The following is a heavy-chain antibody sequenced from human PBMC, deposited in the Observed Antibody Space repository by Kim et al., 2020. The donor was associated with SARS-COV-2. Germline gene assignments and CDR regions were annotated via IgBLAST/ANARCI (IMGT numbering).Heavy chain of an antibody. V-gene: IGHV3-49*02. J-gene: IGHJ5*02. Sequence: ASVKGRFTIARDDSKSISYLQMNSLKTEDTAVYYCYSYCYADSSLDWFDPWGQGTLVTVSS. D-gene: IGHD5-18*01. CDR3: YSYCYADSSLDWFDP.